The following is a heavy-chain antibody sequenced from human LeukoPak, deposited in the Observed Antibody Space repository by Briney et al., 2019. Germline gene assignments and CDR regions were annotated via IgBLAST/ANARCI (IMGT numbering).Heavy chain of an antibody. J-gene: IGHJ5*02. V-gene: IGHV4-59*01. D-gene: IGHD3-16*02. CDR2: IYYSGST. CDR3: AREGFDVWGSYRFNWFDP. CDR1: GGSISSYY. Sequence: SETLSLTCTVSGGSISSYYWSWIRQTPGKGLEWIGYIYYSGSTNYNPSLKSRVTISVDTSKNQFSLKLSSVTAADTAVYYCAREGFDVWGSYRFNWFDPWGQGTLVTVSS.